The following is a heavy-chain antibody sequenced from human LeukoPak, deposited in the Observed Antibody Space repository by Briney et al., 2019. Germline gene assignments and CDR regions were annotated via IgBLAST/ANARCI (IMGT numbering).Heavy chain of an antibody. V-gene: IGHV3-66*02. J-gene: IGHJ4*02. Sequence: GGSLRLSAAASGFTVSSNYMSWVRQAPGKGLEWVSVIYSGGSTYYANSVKGLFTISRDNSKKTQYLQMNSLIAEDTAVYYCARFGGSYYTPFDYWGQGTLVTVSS. CDR3: ARFGGSYYTPFDY. D-gene: IGHD1-26*01. CDR1: GFTVSSNY. CDR2: IYSGGST.